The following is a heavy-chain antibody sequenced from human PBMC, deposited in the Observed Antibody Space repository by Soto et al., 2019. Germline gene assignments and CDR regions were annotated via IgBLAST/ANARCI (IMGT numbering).Heavy chain of an antibody. CDR1: GFTFSSYA. CDR2: ISYDGSNK. J-gene: IGHJ4*02. CDR3: AREFIWYDY. V-gene: IGHV3-30-3*01. D-gene: IGHD6-13*01. Sequence: QVQLVESGGGVVQPGRSLRLSCAASGFTFSSYAMHWVRQAPGKGLEWVAVISYDGSNKYYADSVKGRFTISRDNSENTLYLQMNSLRAEDTAVYYCAREFIWYDYWGQGTLVTVSS.